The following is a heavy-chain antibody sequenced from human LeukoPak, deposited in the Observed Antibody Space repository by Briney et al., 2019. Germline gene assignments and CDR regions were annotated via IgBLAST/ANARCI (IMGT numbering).Heavy chain of an antibody. CDR3: ARGHHLGYCSGGSCYSGYFQH. CDR2: INHSGST. CDR1: GFSFSSYY. J-gene: IGHJ1*01. D-gene: IGHD2-15*01. Sequence: PGGTLRLSCAAYGFSFSSYYMSWIRHPPGKGLEWVADINHSGSTNYNPSLKSRFTISIDTSKNQFSLKLSSLTAADTAVYYCARGHHLGYCSGGSCYSGYFQHWGQGTLVTVSS. V-gene: IGHV4-34*01.